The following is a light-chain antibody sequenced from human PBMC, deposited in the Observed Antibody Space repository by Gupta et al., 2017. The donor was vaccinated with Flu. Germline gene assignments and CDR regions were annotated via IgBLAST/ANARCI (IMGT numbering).Light chain of an antibody. Sequence: QSALTQPPSAAGALGRSVTISCTGTSSDVGGYNYVSWYHQHPGKAPKLMIYEVSKRPTGVPDRFSGSESGNAASLTVSELQDEEEADYYFGSNTGSNNLVFGGGTKLTVL. CDR3: GSNTGSNNLV. CDR2: EVS. V-gene: IGLV2-8*01. CDR1: SSDVGGYNY. J-gene: IGLJ3*02.